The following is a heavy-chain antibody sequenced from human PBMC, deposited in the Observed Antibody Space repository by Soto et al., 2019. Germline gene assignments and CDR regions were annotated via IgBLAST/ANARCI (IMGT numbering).Heavy chain of an antibody. D-gene: IGHD3-22*01. Sequence: ASVKVSCKASGGTFSSYAISWVRQAPGQGLEWMGGIIPIFGTANYAQKFQGRVTITADKSTSTAYMELSSLRSEDTAVYYCARVGDSSGYYLDYWGQGTLVTVSS. CDR1: GGTFSSYA. J-gene: IGHJ4*02. V-gene: IGHV1-69*06. CDR2: IIPIFGTA. CDR3: ARVGDSSGYYLDY.